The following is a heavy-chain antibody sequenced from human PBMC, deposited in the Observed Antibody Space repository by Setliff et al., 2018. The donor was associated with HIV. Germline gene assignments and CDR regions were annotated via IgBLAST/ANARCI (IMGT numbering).Heavy chain of an antibody. D-gene: IGHD3-10*01. Sequence: PGGSLRLSCAASGFTFSSYWMNWVRQAPGKGLEWVANIKQDGREKYYVDSVKGRFTISRDNAKNSLYLQMNSLRAEDTAFYYCSKEKFTFTVVRGVIDSWGQGTLVTVSS. V-gene: IGHV3-7*03. J-gene: IGHJ4*02. CDR2: IKQDGREK. CDR3: SKEKFTFTVVRGVIDS. CDR1: GFTFSSYW.